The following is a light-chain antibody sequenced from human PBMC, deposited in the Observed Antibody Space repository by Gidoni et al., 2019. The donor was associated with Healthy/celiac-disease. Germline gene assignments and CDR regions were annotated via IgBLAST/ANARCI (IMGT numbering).Light chain of an antibody. CDR3: QQYGSSPLYT. CDR1: QSVSSSY. Sequence: GTLSLSPGERATLSCRASQSVSSSYLAWYQQKPGQAPRLLIYGASSRATGIPDRFSGSGSGTDFTLTISRLEPEDFAVYYCQQYGSSPLYTFXXXTKLEIK. V-gene: IGKV3-20*01. J-gene: IGKJ2*01. CDR2: GAS.